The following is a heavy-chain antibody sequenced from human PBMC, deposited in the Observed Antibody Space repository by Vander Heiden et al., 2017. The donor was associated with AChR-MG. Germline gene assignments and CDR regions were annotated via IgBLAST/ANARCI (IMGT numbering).Heavy chain of an antibody. V-gene: IGHV1-2*06. CDR1: GYTFTGYY. CDR3: ARADDYGDYCLDY. J-gene: IGHJ4*02. D-gene: IGHD4-17*01. CDR2: INPNSGGT. Sequence: QVQLVQSGAEVKKPGASVKVSCKASGYTFTGYYMHWVRQAPGQGLEWMGRINPNSGGTTYAQNLQGRVTMTRDTSISTAYMELSRLKSDDTAVYYCARADDYGDYCLDYWGQGTLVTVSS.